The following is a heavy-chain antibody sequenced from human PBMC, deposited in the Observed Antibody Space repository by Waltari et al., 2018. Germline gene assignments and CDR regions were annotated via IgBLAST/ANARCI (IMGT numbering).Heavy chain of an antibody. V-gene: IGHV4-61*02. D-gene: IGHD3-3*01. J-gene: IGHJ4*02. CDR2: IYTSGRT. Sequence: QVQLQESGPGLGKPSQTLSLTCTVSGGSISSGSYYWSWIRQPAGKGLGWIGRIYTSGRTNYNPSRKSRVTISVDTSKNQFSLKLSSVTAADTAVYYCARGYDFWSGQFDYWGQGTLVTVSS. CDR3: ARGYDFWSGQFDY. CDR1: GGSISSGSYY.